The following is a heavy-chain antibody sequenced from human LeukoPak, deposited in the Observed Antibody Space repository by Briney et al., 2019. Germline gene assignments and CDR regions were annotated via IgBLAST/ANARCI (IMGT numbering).Heavy chain of an antibody. CDR2: ISGGGGIT. V-gene: IGHV3-23*01. J-gene: IGHJ5*02. CDR3: AKGIAARPINWFDP. CDR1: GFSFSSYA. Sequence: GGSLRLSCAASGFSFSSYAMTWVRQAPGKGLEWVSVISGGGGITYYADSVKGRFTISGDNSKNTLYLQMNSLRAEDTAVYYCAKGIAARPINWFDPWGQGTLVTVSS. D-gene: IGHD6-6*01.